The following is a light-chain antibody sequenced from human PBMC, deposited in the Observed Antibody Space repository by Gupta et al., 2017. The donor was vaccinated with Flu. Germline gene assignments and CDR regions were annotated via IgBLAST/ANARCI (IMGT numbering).Light chain of an antibody. V-gene: IGLV3-25*02. CDR1: ALPKQY. CDR2: KAS. Sequence: SYELTQPPSVSVSPGQTARDTCSGDALPKQYAYWYQQTPGQAPVLVIYKASERPSGIPERFSSSSSGTTVTLTIGEVQAEDEADYCCQSADSSGTYVVFGGGTKLTVL. J-gene: IGLJ2*01. CDR3: QSADSSGTYVV.